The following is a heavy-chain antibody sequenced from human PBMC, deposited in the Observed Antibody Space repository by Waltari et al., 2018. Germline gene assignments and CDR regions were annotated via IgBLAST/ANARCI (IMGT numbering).Heavy chain of an antibody. D-gene: IGHD5-12*01. V-gene: IGHV3-48*01. CDR2: ISSSTTT. CDR3: ARGRDGYIQDVFDI. Sequence: EVQLVESGGGLVQPGESLRLSCAASGFTLSPYTMNWLRQAPGKGLELVSYISSSTTTYYADYVKGRFTISRDNAKNSLYLQMNILRAEDTALYYCARGRDGYIQDVFDIWGQGTMVSVSS. CDR1: GFTLSPYT. J-gene: IGHJ3*02.